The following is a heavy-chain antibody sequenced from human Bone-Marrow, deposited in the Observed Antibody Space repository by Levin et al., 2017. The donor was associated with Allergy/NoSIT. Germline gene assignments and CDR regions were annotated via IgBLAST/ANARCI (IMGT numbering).Heavy chain of an antibody. V-gene: IGHV4-38-2*01. CDR3: ARAPVLRFLVGGFDY. CDR1: GYSITSGSY. Sequence: SETLSLTCGVSGYSITSGSYLGWIRQSPGKGLEWIASVYHSDYTYYNPSLKSRITVSVDTSKNQVSLNLTSVTATDRAVYYCARAPVLRFLVGGFDYWGQGILVTVSS. J-gene: IGHJ4*02. D-gene: IGHD3-3*01. CDR2: VYHSDYT.